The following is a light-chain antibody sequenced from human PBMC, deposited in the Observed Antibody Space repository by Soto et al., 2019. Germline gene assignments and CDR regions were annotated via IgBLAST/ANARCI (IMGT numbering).Light chain of an antibody. V-gene: IGKV3-11*01. CDR2: DAS. J-gene: IGKJ4*01. CDR3: QQRSNPLT. Sequence: EIVLTQSPATLSLSPGERATLSCRASQSVGSYLAWYRQKPGQAPRLLIYDASKRVTGVPARFSSSGSGTDFTLTISSLETEDFAVYYCQQRSNPLTFGGGTKVEIK. CDR1: QSVGSY.